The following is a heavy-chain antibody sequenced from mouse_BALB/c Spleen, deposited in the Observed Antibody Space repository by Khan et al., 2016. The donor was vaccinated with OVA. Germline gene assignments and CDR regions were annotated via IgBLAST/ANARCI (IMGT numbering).Heavy chain of an antibody. V-gene: IGHV3-2*02. CDR3: ARMQGRDFDY. Sequence: ASQSLSLICTVTGYSITSDYAWNWIRQFPGNKLEWMGYISYSGNTKYNPSLKSRISITRDTSKNQFFLQLNFVTIEDTATYYCARMQGRDFDYWGQGTTLTVS. D-gene: IGHD6-1*01. CDR2: ISYSGNT. J-gene: IGHJ2*01. CDR1: GYSITSDYA.